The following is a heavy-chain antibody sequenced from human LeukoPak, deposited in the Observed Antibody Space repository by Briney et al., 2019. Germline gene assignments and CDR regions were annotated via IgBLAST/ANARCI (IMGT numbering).Heavy chain of an antibody. J-gene: IGHJ6*02. CDR2: IYSGGST. D-gene: IGHD3-10*01. V-gene: IGHV3-53*01. CDR1: GFTVSSNY. Sequence: GGSLRLSCAASGFTVSSNYMSWVRQAPGKGLEWVSVIYSGGSTYYADSVKGRFTISRDNSKNTLYLQMNSLRAEDTAVYYCAREALGGARYYYGMDVWGQGTTVTVSS. CDR3: AREALGGARYYYGMDV.